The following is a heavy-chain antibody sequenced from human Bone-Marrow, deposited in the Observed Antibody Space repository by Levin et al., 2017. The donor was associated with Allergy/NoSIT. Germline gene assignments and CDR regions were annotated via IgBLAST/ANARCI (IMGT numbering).Heavy chain of an antibody. Sequence: GGSLRLSCAASGFTFDSYEMNWVRQAPGKGLEWVSYISNTAFNIYYADSVKGRFTVSRDNSKNLLYLQMNSLRAEDTAVYYCARMYYDFWTGYVMGYMDIWGKGTTVTVSS. D-gene: IGHD3-3*01. CDR3: ARMYYDFWTGYVMGYMDI. V-gene: IGHV3-48*03. CDR1: GFTFDSYE. J-gene: IGHJ6*03. CDR2: ISNTAFNI.